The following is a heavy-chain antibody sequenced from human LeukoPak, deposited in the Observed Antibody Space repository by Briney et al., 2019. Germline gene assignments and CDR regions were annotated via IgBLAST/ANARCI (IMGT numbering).Heavy chain of an antibody. Sequence: SETLSLTCTVSGGSISSYYWTWIRQPPGGGLEWIGYIYYSGSSTYYNPSLNSRVTISVDTSKNQISLRLSSVTAADTAVYYCARVAYSSGWYEIDIRSIKRILRPNYYYYMDVWGKGTTVTVSS. CDR3: ARVAYSSGWYEIDIRSIKRILRPNYYYYMDV. CDR2: IYYSGSST. V-gene: IGHV4-59*01. D-gene: IGHD6-19*01. J-gene: IGHJ6*03. CDR1: GGSISSYY.